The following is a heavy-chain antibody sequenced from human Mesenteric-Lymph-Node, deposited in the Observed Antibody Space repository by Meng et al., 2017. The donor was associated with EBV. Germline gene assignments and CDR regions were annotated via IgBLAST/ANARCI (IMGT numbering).Heavy chain of an antibody. CDR2: ISTYNGNT. J-gene: IGHJ5*02. D-gene: IGHD5-24*01. V-gene: IGHV1-18*01. CDR1: GYTFTGYG. Sequence: VQLVQAGAEVKKPGSSVKGSCKASGYTFTGYGINWVRQAPGQGLEWMGYISTYNGNTNYAQKLQGRLTMTTDTSTSTAYMELTSLTSDDTAVYYCARGNGATTWGQGTLVTVSS. CDR3: ARGNGATT.